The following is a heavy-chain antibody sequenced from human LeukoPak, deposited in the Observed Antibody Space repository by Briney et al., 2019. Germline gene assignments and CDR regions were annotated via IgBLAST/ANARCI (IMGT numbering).Heavy chain of an antibody. D-gene: IGHD4-17*01. V-gene: IGHV1-18*01. J-gene: IGHJ5*02. Sequence: ASVKVSCKASGYTFTNYAISWVRQAPGQGLEWMGWISAYNGNTKYTQKFQGRVTMTRDTSTSTAYMELRSLRSEDTAVYYCARGGHLRYGDTQNWFDPWGQGTLVTVSS. CDR3: ARGGHLRYGDTQNWFDP. CDR1: GYTFTNYA. CDR2: ISAYNGNT.